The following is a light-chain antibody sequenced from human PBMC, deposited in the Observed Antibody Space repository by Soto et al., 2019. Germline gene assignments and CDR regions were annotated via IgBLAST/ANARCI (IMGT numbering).Light chain of an antibody. J-gene: IGKJ4*01. CDR3: QQYGRSPS. CDR2: GAS. V-gene: IGKV3-20*01. CDR1: QSVSSNS. Sequence: EIVLTQSPGTLSLSPGERATLSCRASQSVSSNSLAWYQQKPGQAPSLLISGASSRATGVPDRFSGSGSGTDFTLTISRLEAEDFAIYYCQQYGRSPSFGGGTKVEIK.